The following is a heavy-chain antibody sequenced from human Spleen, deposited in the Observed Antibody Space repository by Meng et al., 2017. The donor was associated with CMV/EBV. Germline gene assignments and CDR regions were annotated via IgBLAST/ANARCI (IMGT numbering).Heavy chain of an antibody. J-gene: IGHJ3*02. V-gene: IGHV4-34*01. CDR1: GRSFSGYY. CDR3: ARGGGRTYYYTLSHAFDI. Sequence: GSLRLSCAVYGRSFSGYYWSWIRQPPGKGLEWIGEINHSGSTNYNPSLKSRVTISVDTSKNQFSLKLSSLTAADTAVYYCARGGGRTYYYTLSHAFDIWGQGTMVTVSS. D-gene: IGHD3-10*01. CDR2: INHSGST.